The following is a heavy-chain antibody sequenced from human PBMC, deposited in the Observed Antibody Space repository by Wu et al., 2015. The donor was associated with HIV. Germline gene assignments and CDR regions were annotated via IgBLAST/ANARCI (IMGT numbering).Heavy chain of an antibody. CDR2: INPNRGGT. J-gene: IGHJ1*01. D-gene: IGHD3-22*01. CDR1: GYTFIDYY. V-gene: IGHV1-2*02. CDR3: ARGHYYDSSSSPMY. Sequence: QVQLLQSGAEVKKPGASVMVSCKASGYTFIDYYMYWVRQAPGQGLEWMGWINPNRGGTKYAQKFQGRVTMTRDTAVSTAYMELNSLRSDDTAVYYCARGHYYDSSSSPMYWGLGTLVTVSS.